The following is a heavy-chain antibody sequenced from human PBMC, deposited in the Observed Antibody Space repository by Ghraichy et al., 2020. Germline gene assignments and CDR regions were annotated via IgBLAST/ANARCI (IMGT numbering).Heavy chain of an antibody. CDR1: GYTFSSYG. V-gene: IGHV1-18*04. CDR2: INAYNGNT. D-gene: IGHD6-19*01. CDR3: ARLRPIGWYAEYFPH. J-gene: IGHJ1*01. Sequence: ASVKVSCKASGYTFSSYGLSWVRQAPGQGLEWMGWINAYNGNTNYAQKFQGRVTLTTDTSTSTAYMELRSLRSDDTAVYFCARLRPIGWYAEYFPHWGQGTLVTVPS.